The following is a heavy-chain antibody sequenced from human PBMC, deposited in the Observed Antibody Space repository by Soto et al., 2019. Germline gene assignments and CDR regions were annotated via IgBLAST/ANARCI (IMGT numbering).Heavy chain of an antibody. V-gene: IGHV1-69*13. CDR3: ARNAPPIVATIKGGWVY. CDR1: GGTFSSYA. J-gene: IGHJ4*02. Sequence: APVKVSCKASGGTFSSYAISWVRQAPGQGLEWMGGIIPIFGTANYAQKFQGRVTITADESTSTAYMELSSLRSEDTAVYYCARNAPPIVATIKGGWVYWGQGTLVTVSS. D-gene: IGHD5-12*01. CDR2: IIPIFGTA.